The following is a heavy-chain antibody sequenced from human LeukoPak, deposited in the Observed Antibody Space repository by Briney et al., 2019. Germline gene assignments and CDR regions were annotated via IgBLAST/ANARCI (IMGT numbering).Heavy chain of an antibody. CDR2: IKQDGSEK. CDR3: ARVTVAWNYVGDHYYYYMDV. D-gene: IGHD1-7*01. Sequence: LAGGSLRLSCAASGFTVSTNYMSWVRQAPGKGLEWVSNIKQDGSEKFYVDSVKGRFTISRDNAKNSLYLQMNSLRVEDTAVYYCARVTVAWNYVGDHYYYYMDVWGKGTTVTVSS. CDR1: GFTVSTNY. V-gene: IGHV3-7*01. J-gene: IGHJ6*03.